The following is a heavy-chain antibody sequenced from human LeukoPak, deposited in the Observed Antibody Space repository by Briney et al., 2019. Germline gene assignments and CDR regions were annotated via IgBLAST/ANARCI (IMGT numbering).Heavy chain of an antibody. V-gene: IGHV4-4*07. CDR1: GGSISSYY. Sequence: PSETLSLTCTVSGGSISSYYWSWIRQPAGKGLEWIGRIYSRGRQNYHPSLKSRVTMSLDTSKNQLSLKLSALTAADRAWYYCARGPCCSPDICSGGDAFDIWGEGTMVSVSS. D-gene: IGHD2-15*01. CDR3: ARGPCCSPDICSGGDAFDI. CDR2: IYSRGRQ. J-gene: IGHJ3*02.